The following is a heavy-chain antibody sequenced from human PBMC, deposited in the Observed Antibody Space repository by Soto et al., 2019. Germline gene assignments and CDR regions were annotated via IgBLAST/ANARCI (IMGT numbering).Heavy chain of an antibody. J-gene: IGHJ4*02. D-gene: IGHD2-15*01. CDR3: NRVSPDCSDGSCYPLN. Sequence: GGSLRLSCIASGFTFRYYVIIWFRQAPGKXLKWVSFIRSNFKDGTKEKEESVKERLSISRDDSKTIQYLKMERMKTEDTGVYYCNRVSPDCSDGSCYPLNWGQGTLVTVSS. CDR2: IRSNFKDGTK. V-gene: IGHV3-49*03. CDR1: GFTFRYYV.